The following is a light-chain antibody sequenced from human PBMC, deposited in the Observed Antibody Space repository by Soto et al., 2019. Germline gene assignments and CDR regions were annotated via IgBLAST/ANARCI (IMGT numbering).Light chain of an antibody. Sequence: CSGSSSNIGNNYVSWYQQLPGTAPKLLIYDNNKRPSGIPDRFSGSKSGTSATLGITGLQTGDEADYYCGTWDSSLSAGVVFGTGTKVTVL. V-gene: IGLV1-51*01. CDR3: GTWDSSLSAGVV. CDR1: SSNIGNNY. J-gene: IGLJ1*01. CDR2: DNN.